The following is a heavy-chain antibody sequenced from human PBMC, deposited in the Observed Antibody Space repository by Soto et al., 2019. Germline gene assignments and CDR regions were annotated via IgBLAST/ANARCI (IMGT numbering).Heavy chain of an antibody. D-gene: IGHD5-18*01. CDR3: ASYRYGYSDFDY. J-gene: IGHJ4*02. V-gene: IGHV1-69*12. CDR2: IIPIFGTA. CDR1: GGTFSSYA. Sequence: QVQLVQSGAEVKKPGSSVKVSCKASGGTFSSYAISWVRQAPGQRLEWMGGIIPIFGTANYAQKFQGRVTITADESTSTGYMELSSLRSEDTAVYYCASYRYGYSDFDYWGQGTLVTVSS.